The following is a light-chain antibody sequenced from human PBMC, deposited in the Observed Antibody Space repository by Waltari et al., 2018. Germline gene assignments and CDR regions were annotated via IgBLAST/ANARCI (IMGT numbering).Light chain of an antibody. V-gene: IGKV4-1*01. J-gene: IGKJ4*01. CDR1: QSVLYRSNNKNY. CDR2: WAS. CDR3: QQYYSPPLT. Sequence: DIVMTQSPDALAVSLGERATINCKSSQSVLYRSNNKNYLAWYQQKPGQPPKLLIYWASTRESGVPDRFSGSGSGTDFTLTISRLQAEDVAVYYCQQYYSPPLTFGGGTKVEIK.